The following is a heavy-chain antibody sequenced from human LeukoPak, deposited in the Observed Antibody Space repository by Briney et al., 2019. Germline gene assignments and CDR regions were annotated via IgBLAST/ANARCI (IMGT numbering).Heavy chain of an antibody. CDR3: ARDAGNSGYGCDL. Sequence: GRSLRLSCAASGFIFSQYSMNWVRQAPGKGLEWVSHIRSSSETFYADSVKGRFTISRDNARNSLYLQMNNLRGEDTAIYYCARDAGNSGYGCDLWGQGTLVTVSS. CDR1: GFIFSQYS. D-gene: IGHD5-12*01. J-gene: IGHJ5*02. CDR2: IRSSSET. V-gene: IGHV3-48*01.